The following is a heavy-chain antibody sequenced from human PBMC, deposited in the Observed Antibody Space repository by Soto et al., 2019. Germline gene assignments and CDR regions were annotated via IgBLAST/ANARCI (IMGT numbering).Heavy chain of an antibody. V-gene: IGHV4-4*02. D-gene: IGHD2-2*01. CDR1: GGSISSSNW. CDR3: ARASTSCGYFDY. CDR2: IYHSGST. J-gene: IGHJ4*02. Sequence: PSETLSLTCAISGGSISSSNWWSWVRQPPGKGLEWIGEIYHSGSTNYNPSLKSRVTISVDKSKNQFSLKLSSLTAADTAVYYCARASTSCGYFDYWGQGTLVTVSS.